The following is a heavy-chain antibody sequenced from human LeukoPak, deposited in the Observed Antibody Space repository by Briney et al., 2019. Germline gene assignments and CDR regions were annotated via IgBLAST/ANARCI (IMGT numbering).Heavy chain of an antibody. V-gene: IGHV3-23*01. CDR1: GFTFISYA. CDR3: AKVETSGGANCYALDY. Sequence: GGSLRLSRVASGFTFISYAMTWVRPAGDKGLEWVSAISGSDGSTYYADSVKGRFTISRDDSQNTLYLQMNSLSAEDTAVYYCAKVETSGGANCYALDYWGQGTLVTVSP. J-gene: IGHJ4*02. CDR2: ISGSDGST. D-gene: IGHD2-2*01.